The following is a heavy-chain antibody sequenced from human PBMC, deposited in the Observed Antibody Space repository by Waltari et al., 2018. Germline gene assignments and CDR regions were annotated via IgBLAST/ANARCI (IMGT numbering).Heavy chain of an antibody. CDR2: IYYSGST. Sequence: QVQLQESGPGLVKPSETLSLTCTVSGGSISSYYWSWIRQPPGKGLEWIGYIYYSGSTNYNPSLNSRVTISVDTSKNQFSLKLSSVTAADTAVYYCARAGSGSYYAYYYMDVWGKGTTVTISS. CDR3: ARAGSGSYYAYYYMDV. V-gene: IGHV4-59*01. CDR1: GGSISSYY. D-gene: IGHD3-10*01. J-gene: IGHJ6*03.